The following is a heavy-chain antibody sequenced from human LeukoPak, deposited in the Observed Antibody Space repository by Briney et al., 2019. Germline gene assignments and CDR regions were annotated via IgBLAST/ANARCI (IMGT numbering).Heavy chain of an antibody. D-gene: IGHD3-22*01. CDR3: ARGQDYYDSSGYSYYFDY. V-gene: IGHV3-7*01. CDR1: GFTFSSYW. Sequence: GRSLRLSCAASGFTFSSYWMSWVRQAPGKGLEWVANIKQDGSEKYYVDSVKGRFTISRDNAKNSLYLQMNSLRAEDTAVYYCARGQDYYDSSGYSYYFDYWGQGTLVTVSS. J-gene: IGHJ4*02. CDR2: IKQDGSEK.